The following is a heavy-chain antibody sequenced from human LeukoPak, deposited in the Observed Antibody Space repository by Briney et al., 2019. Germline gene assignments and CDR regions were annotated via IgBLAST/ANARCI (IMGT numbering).Heavy chain of an antibody. Sequence: ASVKVSCKTSGYIFTDYYIQWMRQAPGQGLEWMGWINPNSGGTDYAQKFQGRVTMTRDTSISTAYMELSRLRSDDTAVYYCASSYAYRGYSGYWGQGTLVTVSS. D-gene: IGHD5-12*01. J-gene: IGHJ4*02. CDR2: INPNSGGT. CDR1: GYIFTDYY. CDR3: ASSYAYRGYSGY. V-gene: IGHV1-2*02.